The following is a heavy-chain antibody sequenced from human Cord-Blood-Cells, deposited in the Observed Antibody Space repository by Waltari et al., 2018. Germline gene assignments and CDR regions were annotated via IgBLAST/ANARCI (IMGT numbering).Heavy chain of an antibody. J-gene: IGHJ4*02. D-gene: IGHD2-15*01. CDR2: ISEYNGNT. CDR3: ARDTLVGYCSGGSCYSNFDY. CDR1: GYTFTSFG. Sequence: QVQLVQSGAGVKKPGASVKVSCKASGYTFTSFGISWVRPAPGPGLGWMGWISEYNGNTNYAQKLQGRVTMTTDTSTSTAYMELRSLRSDDTAVYYCARDTLVGYCSGGSCYSNFDYWGQGTLVTVSS. V-gene: IGHV1-18*01.